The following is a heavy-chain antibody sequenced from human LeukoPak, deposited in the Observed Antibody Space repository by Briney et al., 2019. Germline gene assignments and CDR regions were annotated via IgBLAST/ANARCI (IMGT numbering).Heavy chain of an antibody. D-gene: IGHD3-3*02. J-gene: IGHJ5*02. CDR3: ARERLASFDP. Sequence: SETLSLTCTVSGGSINNYYWSWIRQLPGKGLEWIGYIYYSGSTNYNPSLKSRVTISVDTSKNQFSLKLSSVTAADTAVYYCARERLASFDPWGQGTLVTVSS. CDR2: IYYSGST. CDR1: GGSINNYY. V-gene: IGHV4-59*01.